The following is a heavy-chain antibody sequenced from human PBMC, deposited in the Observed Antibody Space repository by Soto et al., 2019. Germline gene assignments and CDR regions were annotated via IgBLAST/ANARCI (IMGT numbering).Heavy chain of an antibody. CDR1: GFAFSSYW. Sequence: GGSLRLSCAASGFAFSSYWMHWVRQAPGKGLVWVSRINPDGSATNYADSVKGRFTISRDNAKNTLYLQMNSLRAEDTAVFYCGRGGSDSPMAPGYWGQGTLVTVSS. J-gene: IGHJ4*02. CDR3: GRGGSDSPMAPGY. D-gene: IGHD5-18*01. CDR2: INPDGSAT. V-gene: IGHV3-74*01.